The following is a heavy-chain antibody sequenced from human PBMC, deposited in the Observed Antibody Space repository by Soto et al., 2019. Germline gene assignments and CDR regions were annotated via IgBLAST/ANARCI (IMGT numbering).Heavy chain of an antibody. CDR2: INPSGGST. D-gene: IGHD3-22*01. Sequence: ASVKVSCKASGYTFTSYYMHRVRQAPGQGLEWMGIINPSGGSTSYAQKFQGRVTMTRDTSTSTVYMELSSLRSEDTAVYYCARDRITMIVEGTDWFDPWGQGTLVTVS. CDR1: GYTFTSYY. CDR3: ARDRITMIVEGTDWFDP. J-gene: IGHJ5*02. V-gene: IGHV1-46*01.